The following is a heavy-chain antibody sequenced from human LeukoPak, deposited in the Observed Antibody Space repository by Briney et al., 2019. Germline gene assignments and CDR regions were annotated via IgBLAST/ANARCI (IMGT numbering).Heavy chain of an antibody. CDR2: INNDGSST. Sequence: PGGSLRLSCAASGFTSSYFWMHWVRHAPGKGLVWVSRINNDGSSTSYADSVKGRFTISRDNSKNTLYLQMNSLRAEDTAVYYCARPQSSSGYYWPFDDWGQGTLVTVSS. CDR3: ARPQSSSGYYWPFDD. D-gene: IGHD3-22*01. J-gene: IGHJ4*02. V-gene: IGHV3-74*01. CDR1: GFTSSYFW.